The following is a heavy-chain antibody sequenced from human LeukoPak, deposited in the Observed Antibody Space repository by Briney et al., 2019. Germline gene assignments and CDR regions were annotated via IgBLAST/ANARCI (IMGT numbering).Heavy chain of an antibody. CDR3: ARGRVSSSTWYSTYYYYFYMDV. CDR2: VDHTGST. D-gene: IGHD1-1*01. V-gene: IGHV4-59*01. Sequence: TSETLSLTCSVSDDSITMYYWTWIRQPPGKGLEWIGYVDHTGSTNLNPSLNGRVSISRDTTKNLFSLRLRSVTAGDTAVYFRARGRVSSSTWYSTYYYYFYMDVWGKGTTVTVSS. CDR1: DDSITMYY. J-gene: IGHJ6*03.